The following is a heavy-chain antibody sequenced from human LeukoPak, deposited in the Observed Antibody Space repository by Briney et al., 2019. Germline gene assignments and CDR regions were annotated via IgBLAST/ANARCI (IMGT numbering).Heavy chain of an antibody. D-gene: IGHD3-22*01. V-gene: IGHV1-18*01. Sequence: GSSVKVSCKASGGTFSSYAISWVRQAPGQGLEWMGWISAYNGNTNYAQKLQGRVTMTTDTSTSTAYMELRSLRSDDTAVYYCARDQYYYDSSGYYYVFWGQGTLVTVSS. CDR2: ISAYNGNT. CDR3: ARDQYYYDSSGYYYVF. CDR1: GGTFSSYA. J-gene: IGHJ4*02.